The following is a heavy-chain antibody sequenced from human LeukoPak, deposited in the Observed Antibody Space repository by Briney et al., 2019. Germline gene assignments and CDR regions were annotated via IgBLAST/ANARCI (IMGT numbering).Heavy chain of an antibody. Sequence: KTSETLSLTCTVSGGAINSESYYWSWIRQPAGKGLEWIGRIYVSGSTNYNPSLKSRVTISVDTSKNQFSLKLSSVTAADTAVYYCARLVRCSSTSCYRGFYFDYWGQGTLVTVSS. V-gene: IGHV4-61*02. CDR1: GGAINSESYY. CDR2: IYVSGST. CDR3: ARLVRCSSTSCYRGFYFDY. D-gene: IGHD2-2*01. J-gene: IGHJ4*02.